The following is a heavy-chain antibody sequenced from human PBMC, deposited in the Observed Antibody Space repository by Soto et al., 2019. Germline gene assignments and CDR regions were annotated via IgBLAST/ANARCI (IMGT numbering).Heavy chain of an antibody. CDR1: GGSISSSSYY. D-gene: IGHD2-8*02. Sequence: PSETLSLTCTVSGGSISSSSYYWGWIRQPPGKGLEWIGSIYYSGSTYYNPSLKSRVTISVDTSKNQFSLKLSSVTAADTAVYYCALRRFDRITMKIGATKVVSQEFDYWGQGTLVTVSS. J-gene: IGHJ4*02. CDR2: IYYSGST. V-gene: IGHV4-39*01. CDR3: ALRRFDRITMKIGATKVVSQEFDY.